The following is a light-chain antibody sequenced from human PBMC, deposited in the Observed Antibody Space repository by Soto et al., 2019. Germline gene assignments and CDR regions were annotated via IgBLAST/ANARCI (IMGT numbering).Light chain of an antibody. CDR2: GAS. CDR3: HQYGGSPRT. J-gene: IGKJ1*01. CDR1: QSVSSNY. V-gene: IGKV3-20*01. Sequence: IVLTQSPGTLSLSPGERGALSCRASQSVSSNYLAWYQQKPGQAPRLLIDGASSRATGIPDRFSGSGSGTDFTLTISRLEPEDFAVYYCHQYGGSPRTFGQGTKVDIK.